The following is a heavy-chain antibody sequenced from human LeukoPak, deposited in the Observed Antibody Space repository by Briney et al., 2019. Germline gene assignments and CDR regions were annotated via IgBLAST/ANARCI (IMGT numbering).Heavy chain of an antibody. CDR2: IYYSGST. CDR3: ASYDSSGYYYGLDY. Sequence: SETLSLTCTVSGGSISSYYWSWIRQPPGKGLEWIGYIYYSGSTNYNPSLKSRVTISVDTSKNQFSLKLSSVTAADTAVYYCASYDSSGYYYGLDYWGQGTLVTVSS. V-gene: IGHV4-59*12. D-gene: IGHD3-22*01. J-gene: IGHJ4*02. CDR1: GGSISSYY.